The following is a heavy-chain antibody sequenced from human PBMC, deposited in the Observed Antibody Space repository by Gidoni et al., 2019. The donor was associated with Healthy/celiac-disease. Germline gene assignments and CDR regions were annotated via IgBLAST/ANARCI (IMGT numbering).Heavy chain of an antibody. V-gene: IGHV3-64D*06. Sequence: VQLVESGGGLVQPGGSLRLSCSASGFTFRSYAMQCVRQAPGKGLEYVSAISSNGGSTYYADSVKGRFTISRDNSKNTLYLQMSSLRAEDTAVYYCVKDGQWLDQKDAFDIWGQGTMVTVSS. CDR1: GFTFRSYA. CDR3: VKDGQWLDQKDAFDI. J-gene: IGHJ3*02. CDR2: ISSNGGST. D-gene: IGHD6-19*01.